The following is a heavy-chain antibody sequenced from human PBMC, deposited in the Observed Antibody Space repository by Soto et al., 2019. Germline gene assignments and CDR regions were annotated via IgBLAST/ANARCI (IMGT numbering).Heavy chain of an antibody. D-gene: IGHD2-21*02. J-gene: IGHJ3*02. Sequence: QVQLVESGGGVVQPGRSLRLSCAASGFTFSSYAMHWVRQAPGKGLEWVAVISYDGSKKYYADSVKGRFTISRDNSKNTLYLQMNSLRAEDPAVYFCAGEVFGVVAAPAFDILGQGKMVPV. V-gene: IGHV3-30-3*01. CDR1: GFTFSSYA. CDR3: AGEVFGVVAAPAFDI. CDR2: ISYDGSKK.